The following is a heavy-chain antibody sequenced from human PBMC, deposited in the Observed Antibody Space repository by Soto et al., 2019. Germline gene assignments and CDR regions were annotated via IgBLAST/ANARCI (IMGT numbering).Heavy chain of an antibody. CDR2: IYYSGST. V-gene: IGHV4-61*01. CDR3: ARSGAGSGWL. J-gene: IGHJ4*02. CDR1: GGSVSSGRYY. D-gene: IGHD6-19*01. Sequence: QVQLQESGPGLVKPSETLSLTCTVSGGSVSSGRYYWSWSRQPPGKGLEWIGYIYYSGSTNYKSSRKSRVTISVDTSKNQFSLKLTSVTAADTAVYYCARSGAGSGWLGGQGTLVTVSS.